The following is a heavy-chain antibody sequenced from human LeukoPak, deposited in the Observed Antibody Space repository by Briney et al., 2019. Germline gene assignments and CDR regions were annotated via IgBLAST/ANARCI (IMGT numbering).Heavy chain of an antibody. Sequence: SETLSLTCTVSGGSISSYYWSWIRQPPGKGLEWIGYIYTSGSTNYNPSLTSRVTISVDTSKNQFSLNLSSVTAADTAVYYCARGHYDTSGYYPKYYYYYYMDVWGKGTTVTISS. D-gene: IGHD3-22*01. J-gene: IGHJ6*03. V-gene: IGHV4-4*08. CDR1: GGSISSYY. CDR3: ARGHYDTSGYYPKYYYYYYMDV. CDR2: IYTSGST.